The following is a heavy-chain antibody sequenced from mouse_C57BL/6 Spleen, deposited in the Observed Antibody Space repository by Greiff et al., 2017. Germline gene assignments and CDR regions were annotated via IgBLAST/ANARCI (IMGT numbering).Heavy chain of an antibody. J-gene: IGHJ4*01. CDR2: ISSGSSTI. D-gene: IGHD2-4*01. CDR3: ARNDYDGNYYAMDY. V-gene: IGHV5-17*01. Sequence: EVHLVESGGGLVKPGGSLKLSCAASGFTFSDYGMHWVRQAPEKGLEWVAYISSGSSTIYYADTVKGRFTMSRDNAKNTLFLQMTSLRSEDTAMYYCARNDYDGNYYAMDYWGQGTSVTVSS. CDR1: GFTFSDYG.